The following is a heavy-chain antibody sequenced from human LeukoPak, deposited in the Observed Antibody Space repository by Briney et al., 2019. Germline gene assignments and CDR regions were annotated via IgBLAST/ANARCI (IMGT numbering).Heavy chain of an antibody. CDR2: INTNTGNP. CDR1: GYTFTSYA. J-gene: IGHJ3*02. CDR3: AREDSDSSGYYTAFDI. V-gene: IGHV7-4-1*02. Sequence: GASVKVSCKASGYTFTSYAMNWVRQAPGQGLEWMGWINTNTGNPTYAQGFTGRFVFSLGTSVNTAYLQISSLKAEDTAVYYCAREDSDSSGYYTAFDIWGQGTMVTVSS. D-gene: IGHD3-22*01.